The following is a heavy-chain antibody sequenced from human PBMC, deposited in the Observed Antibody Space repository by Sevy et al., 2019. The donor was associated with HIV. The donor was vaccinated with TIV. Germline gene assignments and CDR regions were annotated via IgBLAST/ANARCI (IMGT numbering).Heavy chain of an antibody. V-gene: IGHV3-21*01. CDR1: GFTFSSYS. Sequence: GGSLRLSCAASGFTFSSYSMNWVRQAPGKGLDWVSSISSSSSYIYYADSVKGRFTISRDKAMNSPYLQMNSLRAEDTAVYYCARRGSGYHAFDIWGQGTMVTVSS. CDR3: ARRGSGYHAFDI. D-gene: IGHD3-3*01. J-gene: IGHJ3*02. CDR2: ISSSSSYI.